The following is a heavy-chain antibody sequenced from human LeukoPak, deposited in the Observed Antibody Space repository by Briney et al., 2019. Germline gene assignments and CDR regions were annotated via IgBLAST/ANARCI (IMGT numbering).Heavy chain of an antibody. Sequence: TGGSLRLSCAVSGFTFSNYDMTWVRQAPGKGLEWVSIISRSGDNTFYADSVKGRFTISRDNSENTLYLQMNSLRVEDTAVYYCVKGTWGDVWGQGTTVTVPS. V-gene: IGHV3-23*01. CDR1: GFTFSNYD. CDR3: VKGTWGDV. D-gene: IGHD3-16*01. CDR2: ISRSGDNT. J-gene: IGHJ6*02.